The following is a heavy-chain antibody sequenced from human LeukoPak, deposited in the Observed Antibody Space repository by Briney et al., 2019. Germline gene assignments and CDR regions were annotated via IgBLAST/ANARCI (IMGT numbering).Heavy chain of an antibody. CDR1: GGSISSHY. Sequence: SETLSLTCTVSGGSISSHYWSWIRQPPGKGLEWIGYIYYSGSTNYNPSLKSRVTISVDTSKNQFSLRQNSVTAADTAVYYCARGGGGSPNWFDPWGPGTLVTVSS. CDR3: ARGGGGSPNWFDP. J-gene: IGHJ5*02. V-gene: IGHV4-59*11. CDR2: IYYSGST. D-gene: IGHD1-26*01.